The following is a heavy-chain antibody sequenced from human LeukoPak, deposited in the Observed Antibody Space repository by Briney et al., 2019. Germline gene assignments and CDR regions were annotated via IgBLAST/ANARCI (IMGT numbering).Heavy chain of an antibody. CDR2: IDNSGST. D-gene: IGHD6-19*01. CDR3: ASGAGWLIDY. J-gene: IGHJ4*02. CDR1: GGHIDSFF. V-gene: IGHV4-4*08. Sequence: SETLSLTCTVSGGHIDSFFWNWVRQPPGKGLEWIGYIDNSGSTNYSPSLKSRITMSRDTSKKQFSLKLTSVTAADTAMYYCASGAGWLIDYWGQGTLVSVSS.